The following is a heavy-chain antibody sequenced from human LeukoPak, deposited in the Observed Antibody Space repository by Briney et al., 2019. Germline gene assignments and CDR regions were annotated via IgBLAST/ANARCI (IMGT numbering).Heavy chain of an antibody. CDR2: INPHSGAT. V-gene: IGHV1-2*02. D-gene: IGHD1-1*01. J-gene: IGHJ5*02. CDR1: GYGFSDVY. Sequence: GASVKASCKASGYGFSDVYFNWVRQAPGQGLEWMGWINPHSGATNYAQRLQGRVSMDASFDTAYMELSRLTSDDTAVYYCATSSTVTHTRDPWGQGTLVTVSS. CDR3: ATSSTVTHTRDP.